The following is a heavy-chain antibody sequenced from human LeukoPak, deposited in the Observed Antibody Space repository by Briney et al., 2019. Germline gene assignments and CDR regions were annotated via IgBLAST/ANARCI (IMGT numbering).Heavy chain of an antibody. CDR1: GYTFTGYY. D-gene: IGHD4-17*01. V-gene: IGHV1-2*02. CDR3: ARDNDYGDSYPHY. Sequence: ASVKVSCKASGYTFTGYYMHWVRQATGQGLEWMGWINPNSGGTNYAQKFQGRVTMTRDTSISTAYMELSRLRSDDTAVYYCARDNDYGDSYPHYWGQGTLVTVPP. J-gene: IGHJ4*02. CDR2: INPNSGGT.